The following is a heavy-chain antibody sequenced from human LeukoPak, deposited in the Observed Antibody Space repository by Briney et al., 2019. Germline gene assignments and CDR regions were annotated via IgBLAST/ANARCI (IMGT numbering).Heavy chain of an antibody. CDR1: GFTFSIYE. D-gene: IGHD1-1*01. Sequence: GGSLRLSCEASGFTFSIYEVNWVRQAPGKGLEWLSHISDSGSSVHYADSVKGRFTISRDNSKNSLYLEMNSLRVEDTAIYYCARDATTAIGTVYMDVWGKGTTVTISS. J-gene: IGHJ6*03. CDR3: ARDATTAIGTVYMDV. CDR2: ISDSGSSV. V-gene: IGHV3-48*03.